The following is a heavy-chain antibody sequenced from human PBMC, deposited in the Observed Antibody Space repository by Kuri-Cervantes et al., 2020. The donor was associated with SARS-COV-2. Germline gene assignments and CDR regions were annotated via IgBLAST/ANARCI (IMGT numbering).Heavy chain of an antibody. J-gene: IGHJ6*03. CDR3: GRGTSWAGNYYYYIDV. CDR2: IYYSGST. D-gene: IGHD3-16*01. V-gene: IGHV4-61*01. Sequence: SETLSLTCAVSGYSISSGYYWSWIRQPPGKGLEWIGYIYYSGSTNYNPSLKSRVTISVDTSKNQFSLRLSSVTAADTAVYYCGRGTSWAGNYYYYIDVWGKGTTVTVSS. CDR1: GYSISSGYY.